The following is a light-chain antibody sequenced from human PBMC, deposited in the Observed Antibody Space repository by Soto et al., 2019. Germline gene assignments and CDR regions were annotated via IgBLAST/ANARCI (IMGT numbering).Light chain of an antibody. V-gene: IGLV2-14*01. CDR1: SSDIGAYNY. J-gene: IGLJ2*01. CDR3: SSYTTSTVVV. Sequence: QSVLTQPASVSGSPGQSITISCTGTSSDIGAYNYVSWYQQCPGKAPKVMIYEVSDRPSGVSNRFSGSKSGNTASLTISGLQAEDEADYYCSSYTTSTVVVFGGGTKLTVL. CDR2: EVS.